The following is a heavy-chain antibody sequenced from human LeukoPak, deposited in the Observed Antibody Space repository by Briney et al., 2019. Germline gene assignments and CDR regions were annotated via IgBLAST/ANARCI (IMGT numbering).Heavy chain of an antibody. D-gene: IGHD3-10*01. V-gene: IGHV4-39*01. CDR3: ARHYGP. J-gene: IGHJ5*02. CDR1: GFTFSSYIVH. CDR2: IYDSGST. Sequence: PGGSLRLSCAASGFTFSSYIVHWVRQPPGKGLEWIGSIYDSGSTYYNPSLKSRVTISVDTSKNQFSLKLNSVTAADTAVYYCARHYGPWGQGTLVTVSS.